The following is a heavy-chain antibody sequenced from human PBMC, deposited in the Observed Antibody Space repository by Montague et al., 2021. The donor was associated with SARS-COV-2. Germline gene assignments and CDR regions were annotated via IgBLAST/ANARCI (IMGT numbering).Heavy chain of an antibody. CDR3: ARGGQLRLPGDYDYYNYGMDV. J-gene: IGHJ6*02. CDR1: GFTFNNYA. V-gene: IGHV3-30*04. Sequence: SLRLSCAASGFTFNNYAMHWVRQAPGKGLEWVAVISYDGSSKYYADSVKGRFTISRDNSKNTLYPQMHSLRTEDTAVYYCARGGQLRLPGDYDYYNYGMDVWGQGTTVTVS. CDR2: ISYDGSSK. D-gene: IGHD4-17*01.